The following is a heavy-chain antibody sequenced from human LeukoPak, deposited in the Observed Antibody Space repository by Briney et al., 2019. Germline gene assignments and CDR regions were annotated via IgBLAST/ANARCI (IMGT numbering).Heavy chain of an antibody. D-gene: IGHD5-18*01. Sequence: GGSLRLSCAASGFTFSSYGMHWVRQAPGKGLEWVAFIRYDESNKYYADSAKGRFTISRDNSKNTLYLQMNSLRAEDTAVYYCAKVGYSYGHSWGQGTLVTVSS. CDR2: IRYDESNK. V-gene: IGHV3-30*02. J-gene: IGHJ4*02. CDR1: GFTFSSYG. CDR3: AKVGYSYGHS.